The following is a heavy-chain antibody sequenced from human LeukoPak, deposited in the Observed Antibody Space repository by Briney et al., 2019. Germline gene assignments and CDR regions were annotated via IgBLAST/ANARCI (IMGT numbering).Heavy chain of an antibody. D-gene: IGHD6-6*01. J-gene: IGHJ4*02. CDR2: ITNDGTRT. Sequence: TGGSLRLSCAASGFAFNNYWIHWVRQAPGKGLVWVSHITNDGTRTYYEDSVKGRFTISRDNAKNTVHLQMNSLRAEDTAVYYCVRDDPRELVLFDYWGQGTLVTVSS. CDR3: VRDDPRELVLFDY. V-gene: IGHV3-74*01. CDR1: GFAFNNYW.